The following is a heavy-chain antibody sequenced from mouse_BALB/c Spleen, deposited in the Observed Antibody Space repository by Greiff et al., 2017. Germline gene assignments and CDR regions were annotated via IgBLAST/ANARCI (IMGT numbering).Heavy chain of an antibody. CDR3: ARKGRYWYFDV. V-gene: IGHV2-6-7*01. Sequence: VMLVESGPGLVAPSQSLSITCTVSGFSLNGYGVNWVRQPPGKGLEWLGMIWGDGSTDYNSALKSRLSISKDNSKSQVFLKMNSLQTDDTARYYCARKGRYWYFDVWGAGTTVTVSS. CDR1: GFSLNGYG. CDR2: IWGDGST. J-gene: IGHJ1*01.